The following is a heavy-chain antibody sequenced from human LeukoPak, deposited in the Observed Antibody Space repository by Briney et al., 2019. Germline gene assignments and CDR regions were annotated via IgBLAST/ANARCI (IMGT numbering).Heavy chain of an antibody. D-gene: IGHD6-13*01. CDR1: GFTFDDYG. J-gene: IGHJ4*02. Sequence: GGSLRLSCAASGFTFDDYGMTWVRQAPGKGLEWVPGINWNGGSTRYPDSVRGRFTISRDNAKNSLYLQMNSLRAEDTALYYCARGAAGQRGFDYWGQGTLVTVSS. V-gene: IGHV3-20*04. CDR3: ARGAAGQRGFDY. CDR2: INWNGGST.